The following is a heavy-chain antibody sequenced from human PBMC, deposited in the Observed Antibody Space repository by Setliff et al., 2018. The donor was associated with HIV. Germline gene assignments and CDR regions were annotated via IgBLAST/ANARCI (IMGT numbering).Heavy chain of an antibody. Sequence: ASVKVSCKASGGTFSSYAISWVRQAPGQGLGWMGWISAYNANTNYAQNLQGRVTMTTDTSTSTAYMELRSLRSDDTAVYYCARDSEWGSYIFWTFDIWGQGTMVTVSS. D-gene: IGHD1-26*01. CDR2: ISAYNANT. J-gene: IGHJ3*02. CDR1: GGTFSSYA. CDR3: ARDSEWGSYIFWTFDI. V-gene: IGHV1-18*01.